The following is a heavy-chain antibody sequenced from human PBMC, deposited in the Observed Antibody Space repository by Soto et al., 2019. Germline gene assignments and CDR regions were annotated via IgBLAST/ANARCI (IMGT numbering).Heavy chain of an antibody. D-gene: IGHD2-8*01. CDR2: VKQDGSEK. Sequence: EVQLVESGGGLVQPGGSLRLSCAASGFTFSTYWMIWVRQAPGKGLEWVAHVKQDGSEKYNVDSVKGRFTISRDNAKNSLYLQMNSLRAEDTAVYYCARGGGHTYGRLPGVYWGQGILVTVSS. CDR1: GFTFSTYW. CDR3: ARGGGHTYGRLPGVY. V-gene: IGHV3-7*05. J-gene: IGHJ4*02.